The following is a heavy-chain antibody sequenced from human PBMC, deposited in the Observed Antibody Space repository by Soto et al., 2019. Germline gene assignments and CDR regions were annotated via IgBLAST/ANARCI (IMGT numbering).Heavy chain of an antibody. CDR3: VRKGYSSYHFDH. CDR2: ISPSSGYK. V-gene: IGHV3-21*01. Sequence: EVQLVESGGGLVKPGGSLRLSCGTSGFILDSHTMDWVRQAPGKGLEWVSSISPSSGYKYYTDSVKGRFTISRDNAKSSLYLQMNSLRAEDTAVYYCVRKGYSSYHFDHWGQGTLVTVSS. J-gene: IGHJ4*02. CDR1: GFILDSHT. D-gene: IGHD6-13*01.